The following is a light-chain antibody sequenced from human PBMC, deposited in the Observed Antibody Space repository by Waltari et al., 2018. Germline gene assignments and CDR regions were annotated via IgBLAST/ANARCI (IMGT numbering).Light chain of an antibody. V-gene: IGKV3-20*01. J-gene: IGKJ2*01. CDR2: IIS. CDR1: QSISRY. CDR3: QQYGSSPYT. Sequence: EIVLTQSPCTLSLSPGERATLSCRASQSISRYLAWYQQKPGQAPRLLIYIISSRATGIPDRFSGSGSGTDFTLTISRLEPEDFAVYYCQQYGSSPYTFGQGTKLE.